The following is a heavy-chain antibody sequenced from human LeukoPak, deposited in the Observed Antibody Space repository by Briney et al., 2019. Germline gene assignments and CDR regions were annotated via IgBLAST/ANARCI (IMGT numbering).Heavy chain of an antibody. J-gene: IGHJ4*02. CDR1: GGSISSGDYY. CDR2: IYYSGST. CDR3: ARVGAHGLLCSGGSCDYFDY. D-gene: IGHD2-15*01. Sequence: SGTLSLTCTVSGGSISSGDYYWSWIRQPPGKGLEWIVYIYYSGSTYYNPSLKSRVTISVDTSKNQFSLKLSSVTAADTAVYYCARVGAHGLLCSGGSCDYFDYWGQGTLVTVSS. V-gene: IGHV4-30-4*01.